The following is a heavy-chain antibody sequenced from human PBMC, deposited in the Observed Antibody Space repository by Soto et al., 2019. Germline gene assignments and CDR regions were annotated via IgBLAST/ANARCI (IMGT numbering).Heavy chain of an antibody. CDR3: TTVYDFWSGPYYYYYGMDV. V-gene: IGHV3-15*07. D-gene: IGHD3-3*01. CDR1: GFTFSNAW. CDR2: IKSKTDGGTT. J-gene: IGHJ6*02. Sequence: PGGSLRLSCAASGFTFSNAWMNWVRQAPGKGLEWVGRIKSKTDGGTTDYAAPVKGRFTISRDDSKNTLYLQMNSLKTEDTAVYYCTTVYDFWSGPYYYYYGMDVWGQGTTVTVSS.